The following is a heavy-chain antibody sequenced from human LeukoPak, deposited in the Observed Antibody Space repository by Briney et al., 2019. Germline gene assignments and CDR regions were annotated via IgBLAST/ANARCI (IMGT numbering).Heavy chain of an antibody. CDR3: ARDPADNYYFYYYMDV. Sequence: GGSLRLSCAASGFTFSSYSMNWVRQAPGKGLEWVSYISSSSSTIYYADSVKGRFTISRDNAKNSLYLQMNSLRAEDTAVYYCARDPADNYYFYYYMDVWGKGTTVTVSS. CDR2: ISSSSSTI. V-gene: IGHV3-48*01. D-gene: IGHD6-19*01. CDR1: GFTFSSYS. J-gene: IGHJ6*03.